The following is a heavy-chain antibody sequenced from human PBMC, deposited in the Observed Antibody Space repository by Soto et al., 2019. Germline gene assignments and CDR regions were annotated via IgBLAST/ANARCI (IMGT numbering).Heavy chain of an antibody. CDR2: IKSKADGGTT. CDR3: TTGWSSKDY. CDR1: GFIFSNAW. J-gene: IGHJ4*02. Sequence: GGPLRLSCAASGFIFSNAWMSWVRQAPGKGLEWVGRIKSKADGGTTNYAAPVKGRFNISRDGSKNTLYLQMNGLKTEDTAVYYCTTGWSSKDYWGQGTLVTVSS. V-gene: IGHV3-15*01. D-gene: IGHD3-3*01.